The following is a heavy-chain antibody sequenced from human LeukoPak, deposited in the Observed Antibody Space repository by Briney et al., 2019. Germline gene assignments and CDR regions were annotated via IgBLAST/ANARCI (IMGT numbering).Heavy chain of an antibody. Sequence: SETLSLTCTVSGGSISSSSYYWGWIRQPPGKGLEWIGSIYYSGSTYYNRSLKSRVTISVDTSKNQFSLKLSSVTAADTAVYYCARRGVGAPFDYWGQGTLVTVSS. CDR2: IYYSGST. CDR3: ARRGVGAPFDY. D-gene: IGHD1-26*01. CDR1: GGSISSSSYY. V-gene: IGHV4-39*01. J-gene: IGHJ4*02.